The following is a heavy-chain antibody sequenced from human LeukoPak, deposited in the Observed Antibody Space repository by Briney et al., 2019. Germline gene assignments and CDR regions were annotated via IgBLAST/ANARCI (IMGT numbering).Heavy chain of an antibody. CDR3: ARDPSSWYYYYMDV. CDR2: ISSTGSYI. V-gene: IGHV3-21*01. CDR1: GFTFSSYS. D-gene: IGHD6-13*01. Sequence: GGSLRLSCAASGFTFSSYSMNWVRQAPGKGLEWVSSISSTGSYIYYADSVKGRFTISRDNAKNSLYLQMNSLRAEDTAVYYCARDPSSWYYYYMDVWGKGTTVTVSS. J-gene: IGHJ6*03.